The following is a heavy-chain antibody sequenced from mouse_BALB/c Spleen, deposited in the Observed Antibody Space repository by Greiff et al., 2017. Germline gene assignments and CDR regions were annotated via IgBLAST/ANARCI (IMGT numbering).Heavy chain of an antibody. CDR2: ISSGGST. CDR1: GFTFSSYA. V-gene: IGHV5-6-5*01. Sequence: EVQLVESGGGLVKPGGSLKLSCAASGFTFSSYAMSWVRQTPEKRLEWVASISSGGSTYYPDSVKGRFTISRDNARNILYLQMSSLRSEDTAMYYCAREGDYGSSYNYAMDYWGQGTSVTVSS. CDR3: AREGDYGSSYNYAMDY. J-gene: IGHJ4*01. D-gene: IGHD1-1*01.